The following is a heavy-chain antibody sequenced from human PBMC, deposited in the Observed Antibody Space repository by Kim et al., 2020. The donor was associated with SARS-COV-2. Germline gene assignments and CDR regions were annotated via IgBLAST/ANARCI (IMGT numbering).Heavy chain of an antibody. V-gene: IGHV4-61*01. Sequence: SETLSLTCTVSGGSVSSGSYYWSWIRQPPGKGLEWIGYIYYSGSTNYNPSLKSRVTISVDTSKNQFSLKLSSVTAADTAVYYCARDGTYYYDSSGYLLGPNFDYWGQGTLVTVSS. CDR1: GGSVSSGSYY. J-gene: IGHJ4*02. D-gene: IGHD3-22*01. CDR3: ARDGTYYYDSSGYLLGPNFDY. CDR2: IYYSGST.